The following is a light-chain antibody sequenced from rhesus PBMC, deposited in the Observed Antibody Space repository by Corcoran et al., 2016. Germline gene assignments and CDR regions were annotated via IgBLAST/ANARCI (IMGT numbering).Light chain of an antibody. CDR3: QQYSSSPRT. J-gene: IGKJ1*01. Sequence: DIQMTQSPSSLSASVGDTVTITCRASQSISSWLAWYQQKPGKAPKLLNYKASNLQSGVPSRFSGSGSGTDFILTISSLQSEDFATYYCQQYSSSPRTFGQGTKVEIK. CDR1: QSISSW. CDR2: KAS. V-gene: IGKV1-22*01.